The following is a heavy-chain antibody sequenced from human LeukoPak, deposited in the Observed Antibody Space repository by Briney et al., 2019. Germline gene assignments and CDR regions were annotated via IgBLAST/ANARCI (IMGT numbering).Heavy chain of an antibody. Sequence: ASVKVSCKASGYTFTGYYMHWVRQAPGQGLEWMGWINPNSGGTNYAQKFQGWVTMTRDTSISTAYMELSWLRSDDTAVYYCARDAAVSATAVYFDYWGQGTLVTVSS. CDR1: GYTFTGYY. V-gene: IGHV1-2*04. D-gene: IGHD6-13*01. J-gene: IGHJ4*02. CDR3: ARDAAVSATAVYFDY. CDR2: INPNSGGT.